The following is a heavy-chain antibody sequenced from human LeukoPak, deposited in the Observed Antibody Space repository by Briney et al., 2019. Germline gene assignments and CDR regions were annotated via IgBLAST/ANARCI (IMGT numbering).Heavy chain of an antibody. Sequence: PGGSLRLSCAASGFAFSNYWMHWVRQAPGKGPVWVSRIKSDGSSTRFADSVQGRFTISRDNGKNTLYLQMNSLRAEDTAVYYCAKGLNAYGSGSYSHLDAFDIWGQGTMVTVSS. J-gene: IGHJ3*02. D-gene: IGHD3-10*01. V-gene: IGHV3-74*01. CDR3: AKGLNAYGSGSYSHLDAFDI. CDR2: IKSDGSST. CDR1: GFAFSNYW.